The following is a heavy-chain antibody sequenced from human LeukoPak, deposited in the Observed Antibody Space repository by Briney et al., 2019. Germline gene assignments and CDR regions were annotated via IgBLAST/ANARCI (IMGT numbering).Heavy chain of an antibody. CDR2: ISHSGST. CDR3: ARGPSFYDSSGLGY. D-gene: IGHD3-22*01. CDR1: GGSFSGYD. J-gene: IGHJ4*02. Sequence: PSETLSLTCAVCGGSFSGYDWSWIRQPPGKGLEWVGDISHSGSTNYNPSLKGRVTISVDTSKNQSSLKLSSLTAADTAVYYCARGPSFYDSSGLGYWGQGTLVTVSS. V-gene: IGHV4-34*01.